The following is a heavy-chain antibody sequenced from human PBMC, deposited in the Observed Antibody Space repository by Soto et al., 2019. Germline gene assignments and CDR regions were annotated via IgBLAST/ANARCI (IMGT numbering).Heavy chain of an antibody. D-gene: IGHD2-15*01. CDR3: ARDPPHGGTSSWDADS. CDR1: GFIFTTNS. V-gene: IGHV3-21*01. J-gene: IGHJ4*02. Sequence: PXGSLGLSCEASGFIFTTNSMNWVRQVPGKGLQWLSSISSSGTFKSYGDSVKGRFTISRDNAKNSLFLQMKNLSGEDTGLYYCARDPPHGGTSSWDADSWGPGTLVTVSS. CDR2: ISSSGTFK.